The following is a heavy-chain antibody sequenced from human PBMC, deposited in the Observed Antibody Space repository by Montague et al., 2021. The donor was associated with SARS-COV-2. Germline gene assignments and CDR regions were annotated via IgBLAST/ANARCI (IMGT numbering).Heavy chain of an antibody. Sequence: SDTLSLTCAVYGGSFGDYFWTWIRQPPGKGLEWIGEINHRGTSNYNPSLKSRVSISVDTSKNQFSLYLGSVTAADTAVYYCARGRQHFNMIVVVMTGGEYYFDYWGQGTLVTVSS. CDR3: ARGRQHFNMIVVVMTGGEYYFDY. J-gene: IGHJ4*02. CDR1: GGSFGDYF. CDR2: INHRGTS. V-gene: IGHV4-34*01. D-gene: IGHD3-22*01.